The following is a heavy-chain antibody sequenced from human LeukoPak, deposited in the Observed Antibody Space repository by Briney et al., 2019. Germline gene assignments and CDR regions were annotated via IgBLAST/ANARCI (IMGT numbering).Heavy chain of an antibody. CDR1: GFTFSSYA. Sequence: GRSLRLSCAASGFTFSSYAMSWVRQAPGKGLEWVSGISGSGPYTFYTDSVKGRFTISRDSSKNTLYLQMNSLRAEDTALYYCAKHGYCSGISCFFDFWGQGTLVTVSS. CDR3: AKHGYCSGISCFFDF. D-gene: IGHD2-2*03. CDR2: ISGSGPYT. J-gene: IGHJ4*02. V-gene: IGHV3-23*01.